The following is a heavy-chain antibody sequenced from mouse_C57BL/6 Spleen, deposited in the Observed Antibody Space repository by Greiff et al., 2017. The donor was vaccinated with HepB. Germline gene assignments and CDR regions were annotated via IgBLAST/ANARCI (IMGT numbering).Heavy chain of an antibody. CDR1: GYTFTSYW. Sequence: QVQLKQPGAELVKPGASVKLSCKASGYTFTSYWMHWVKQRPGQGLEWIGMIHPNSGSTNYNEKFKSKATLTVDKSSSTAYMQLSSLTSEDSAVYYCARKGGLAWFAYWGQGTLVTVSA. CDR3: ARKGGLAWFAY. CDR2: IHPNSGST. J-gene: IGHJ3*01. V-gene: IGHV1-64*01.